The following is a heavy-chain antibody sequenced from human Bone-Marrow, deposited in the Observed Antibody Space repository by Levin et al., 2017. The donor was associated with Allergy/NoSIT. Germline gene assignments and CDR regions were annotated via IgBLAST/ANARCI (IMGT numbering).Heavy chain of an antibody. CDR3: ARGPTPRYCTNGVCHFDY. J-gene: IGHJ4*02. CDR1: GYTFTGYY. D-gene: IGHD2-8*01. V-gene: IGHV1-2*04. Sequence: ASVKVSCKASGYTFTGYYMHWVRQAPGQGLEWMGWINPNSGGTNYAQKFQGWVTMTRDTSISTAYMELSRLRSDDTAVYYCARGPTPRYCTNGVCHFDYWGQGTLVTVSS. CDR2: INPNSGGT.